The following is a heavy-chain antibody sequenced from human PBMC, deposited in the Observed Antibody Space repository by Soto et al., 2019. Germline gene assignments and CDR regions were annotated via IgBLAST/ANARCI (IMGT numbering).Heavy chain of an antibody. V-gene: IGHV4-59*01. CDR2: IYYSGST. D-gene: IGHD3-3*01. CDR3: ARGGKYYDFWSGYSNEYYYYYMDV. J-gene: IGHJ6*03. Sequence: QVQLQESGPGLVKPSETLSLTCTVSGGSISSYYWSWIRQPPGKGLEWIGYIYYSGSTNYNPSLKSRVTISVDTSKNQFSLKLSSVTAADTAVYYCARGGKYYDFWSGYSNEYYYYYMDVWGKGTTVTVSS. CDR1: GGSISSYY.